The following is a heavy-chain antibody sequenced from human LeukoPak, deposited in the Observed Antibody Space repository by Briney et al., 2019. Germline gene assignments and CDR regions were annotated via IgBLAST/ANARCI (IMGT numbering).Heavy chain of an antibody. CDR3: AKGSIAAAGTLFY. J-gene: IGHJ4*02. CDR1: GFTFSSNG. D-gene: IGHD6-13*01. Sequence: GGSLRLSCAASGFTFSSNGMSWVRQAPGRGLEWVSAISGSGGSTYYADSVKGRFTISRDNSKNTLYLQMNSLRAEDTAVYYCAKGSIAAAGTLFYWGQGTLVTVSS. CDR2: ISGSGGST. V-gene: IGHV3-23*01.